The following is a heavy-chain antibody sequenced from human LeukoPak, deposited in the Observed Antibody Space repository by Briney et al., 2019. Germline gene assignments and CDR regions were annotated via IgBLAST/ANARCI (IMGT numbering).Heavy chain of an antibody. CDR2: INPNSGGT. J-gene: IGHJ4*02. CDR1: GYTFTGYY. D-gene: IGHD3-22*01. CDR3: AREQGYYDSSGYYPDY. Sequence: ASVKVSCKASGYTFTGYYMHWVRQAPGQGLEWMGWINPNSGGTNYARKFQGRVTMTRDTSISTAYMELSRLRSDDTAVYYCAREQGYYDSSGYYPDYWGQGTLVTVSS. V-gene: IGHV1-2*02.